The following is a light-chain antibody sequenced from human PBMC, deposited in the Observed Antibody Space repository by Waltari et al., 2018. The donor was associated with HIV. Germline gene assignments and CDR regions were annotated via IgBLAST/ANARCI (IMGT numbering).Light chain of an antibody. CDR1: QSVSSY. CDR2: DAS. CDR3: QRSDNWPLT. V-gene: IGKV3-11*01. Sequence: EIVLTQSPATLSLSPGERATLSCRASQSVSSYLAWYQQKPGQAPRLLIYDASNRAAGIPARFSGSGSGTDFILTISSLEPEDFALYYCQRSDNWPLTFGGGTKVEIK. J-gene: IGKJ4*01.